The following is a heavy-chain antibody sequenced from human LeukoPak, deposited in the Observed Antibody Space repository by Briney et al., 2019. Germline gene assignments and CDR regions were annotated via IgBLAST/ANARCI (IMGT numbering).Heavy chain of an antibody. D-gene: IGHD4/OR15-4a*01. J-gene: IGHJ4*02. CDR3: ASFYYSALFDY. CDR1: GFTFSDYY. CDR2: ISSSNSYT. Sequence: PGGFLRLSCAASGFTFSDYYMSWIRQVPGKGLEWVSYISSSNSYTNYADSVKGRFTISRDNAKNSLYLQMNSLRAEDTAIYYCASFYYSALFDYWGQGTLVTVSS. V-gene: IGHV3-11*03.